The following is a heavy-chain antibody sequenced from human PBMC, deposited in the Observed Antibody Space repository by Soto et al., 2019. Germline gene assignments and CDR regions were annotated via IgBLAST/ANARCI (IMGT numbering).Heavy chain of an antibody. V-gene: IGHV3-7*01. J-gene: IGHJ4*02. CDR2: INQDGSEK. CDR3: SRSLNS. CDR1: GFTFSTYW. Sequence: AGGSLRLSCAASGFTFSTYWMDWVRQTPGKGLEWVANINQDGSEKNYVDSVKGRFTVCRDNAKNSLYLQMSSLTAEDSALYYCSRSLNSWGQGTLVTVSS.